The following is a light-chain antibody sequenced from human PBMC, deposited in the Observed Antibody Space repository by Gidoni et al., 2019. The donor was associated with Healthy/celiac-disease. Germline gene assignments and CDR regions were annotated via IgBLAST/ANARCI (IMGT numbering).Light chain of an antibody. J-gene: IGKJ4*01. CDR3: QQSAT. CDR2: AAS. CDR1: QSISSY. V-gene: IGKV1-39*01. Sequence: IQMTQSPSSLSASVGDRVTITCRASQSISSYLNWYQQKPGKAPKLLIYAASSLQSGVPSRFSGSGSGTDFTLTISSLQPEDFATYYCQQSATFGGGTKVEIK.